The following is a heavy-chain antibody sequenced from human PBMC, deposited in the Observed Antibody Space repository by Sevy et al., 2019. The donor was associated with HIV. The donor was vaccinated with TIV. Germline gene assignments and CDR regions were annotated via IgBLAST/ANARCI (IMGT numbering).Heavy chain of an antibody. V-gene: IGHV1-3*01. CDR1: GYTFTSYA. CDR3: ARGSDSSGHDAFDI. CDR2: INAGNYNT. Sequence: ASVKVSCKASGYTFTSYAMHWVRHAPGQRLEWMGWINAGNYNTKYSQKFQGRVTITRDTSASTAYMELSSLRSEDTAVYYCARGSDSSGHDAFDIWGQGTMVTVSS. D-gene: IGHD3-22*01. J-gene: IGHJ3*02.